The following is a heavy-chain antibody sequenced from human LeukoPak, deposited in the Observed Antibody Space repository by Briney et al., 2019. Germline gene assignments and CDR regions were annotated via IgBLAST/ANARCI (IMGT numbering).Heavy chain of an antibody. CDR2: LHNDAQTS. D-gene: IGHD1-26*01. Sequence: PGGCLRLSCTASGFTFSGHAMIWVRQAPGKGLEWVSILHNDAQTSYYADSVKGRFTVSRDNSKNTLYLEMNSLTVEDTAVYYCAKGEGGTYFNYCFDYWGQGTLVTASS. CDR3: AKGEGGTYFNYCFDY. CDR1: GFTFSGHA. V-gene: IGHV3-23*03. J-gene: IGHJ4*02.